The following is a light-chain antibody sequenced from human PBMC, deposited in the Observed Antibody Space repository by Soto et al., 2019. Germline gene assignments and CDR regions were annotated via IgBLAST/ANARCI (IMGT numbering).Light chain of an antibody. J-gene: IGLJ1*01. CDR1: SSDVGGYNY. Sequence: QSVLTQPASVSGSPGQSITISCTGTSSDVGGYNYVSWYQQHPGKAPKLMIYEVSNRPSGVSNRFSGSKSGNTASLTISGLQAEDEAEYYCSSYTSSSTLLVFGTGTKLTV. CDR3: SSYTSSSTLLV. CDR2: EVS. V-gene: IGLV2-14*01.